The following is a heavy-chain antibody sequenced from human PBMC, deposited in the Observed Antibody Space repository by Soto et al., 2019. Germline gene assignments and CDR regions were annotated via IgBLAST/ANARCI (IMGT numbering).Heavy chain of an antibody. J-gene: IGHJ6*02. D-gene: IGHD4-17*01. V-gene: IGHV1-69*01. CDR2: IIPIFGTT. Sequence: QVQLVQSGAEVKKPGSSVKVSCEASGGTFKTYSINWVRQAPGQGVEWMGGIIPIFGTTNYAQKFRGRVTITADESTSTAYMELSSVRSDDTAVYYCATNHRAVTIDYYSYGLDVWGQGTTLTVSS. CDR1: GGTFKTYS. CDR3: ATNHRAVTIDYYSYGLDV.